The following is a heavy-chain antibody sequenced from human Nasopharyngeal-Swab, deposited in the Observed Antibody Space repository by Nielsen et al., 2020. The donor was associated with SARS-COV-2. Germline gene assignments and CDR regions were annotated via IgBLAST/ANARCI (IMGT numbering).Heavy chain of an antibody. Sequence: GESLKISCVVSQFAFGNYWMSWVRQAPGKGPGWVANLKQDGSAKYYVDSVKGRFTISSDHAKNSLYLQMNCLRAEDTAVYHCVTGGSYYVYWGQGTLVTVSS. CDR1: QFAFGNYW. D-gene: IGHD1-26*01. CDR3: VTGGSYYVY. CDR2: LKQDGSAK. J-gene: IGHJ4*02. V-gene: IGHV3-7*01.